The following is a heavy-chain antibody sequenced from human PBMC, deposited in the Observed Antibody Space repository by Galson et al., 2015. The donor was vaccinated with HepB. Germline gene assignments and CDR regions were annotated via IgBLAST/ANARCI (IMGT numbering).Heavy chain of an antibody. V-gene: IGHV3-23*01. Sequence: SLRLSCAASGFTFSRYAMSRFRQVPEKGLEWVSSISGSDGSTYYTDSVKGRFTISRDDSKSTLYLQMNSLRAEDTAVYYCAKDRRTGTTPPDGFDVWGQGTMVTVSS. D-gene: IGHD1-1*01. CDR1: GFTFSRYA. J-gene: IGHJ3*01. CDR2: ISGSDGST. CDR3: AKDRRTGTTPPDGFDV.